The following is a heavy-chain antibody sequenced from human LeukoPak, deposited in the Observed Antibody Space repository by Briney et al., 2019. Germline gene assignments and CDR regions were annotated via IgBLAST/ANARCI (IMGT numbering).Heavy chain of an antibody. CDR3: ARALVSKHGYYMAS. CDR1: GGSISSCY. D-gene: IGHD6-6*01. J-gene: IGHJ6*03. V-gene: IGHV4-4*07. CDR2: IYTSGST. Sequence: TSETLSLTCTVSGGSISSCYWSWIRQPAGKGLEWIGRIYTSGSTNYNPSLKSRVTMSVDTSKNQFSLKLSSVTAADTAVYYCARALVSKHGYYMASGAKGPRSPSP.